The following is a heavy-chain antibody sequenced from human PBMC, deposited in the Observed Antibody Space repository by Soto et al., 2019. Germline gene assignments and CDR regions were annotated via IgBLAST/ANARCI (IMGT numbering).Heavy chain of an antibody. CDR1: GGTFSSYA. V-gene: IGHV1-69*06. J-gene: IGHJ4*02. CDR3: ASPRNYYDSSGPQYYFDY. Sequence: SAQVSFKASGGTFSSYAISWVRQAPGQGLEWMGGIIPIFGTANYAQKFQGRVTITADKSTSTAYMELSSLRSEDTAVYYCASPRNYYDSSGPQYYFDYWGQGTLVTSPQ. CDR2: IIPIFGTA. D-gene: IGHD3-22*01.